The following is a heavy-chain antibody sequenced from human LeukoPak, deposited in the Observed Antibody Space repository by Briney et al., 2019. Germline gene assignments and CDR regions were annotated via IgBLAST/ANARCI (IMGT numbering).Heavy chain of an antibody. D-gene: IGHD3-3*01. V-gene: IGHV4-39*01. J-gene: IGHJ4*02. CDR3: ARQGEGVVPMVDY. Sequence: SETLSLTCTASGGSISSSSYYWGWIRQPPGKGLEWIGSIYYSGSTYYNPSLKSRVTISVDTSKNQFSLKLSSVTAADTAVYYCARQGEGVVPMVDYWGQGTLVTVSS. CDR2: IYYSGST. CDR1: GGSISSSSYY.